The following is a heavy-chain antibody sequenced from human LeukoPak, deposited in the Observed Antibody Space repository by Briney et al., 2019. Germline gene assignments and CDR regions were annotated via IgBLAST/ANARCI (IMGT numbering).Heavy chain of an antibody. CDR1: GFTFDDYA. Sequence: GGSLRLSCAASGFTFDDYAMHWVRQAPGKGLEWVSAISWNGGSLDYADSVKGRFTISRDNAKNSLYLQMSSLRPEDTALCYCAKDVEWFSYGMDVWGQGTTVTVSS. J-gene: IGHJ6*02. CDR2: ISWNGGSL. CDR3: AKDVEWFSYGMDV. V-gene: IGHV3-9*01. D-gene: IGHD3-9*01.